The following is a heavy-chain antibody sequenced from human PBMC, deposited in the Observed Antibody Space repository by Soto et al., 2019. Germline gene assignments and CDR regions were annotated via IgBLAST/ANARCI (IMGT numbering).Heavy chain of an antibody. V-gene: IGHV1-18*01. CDR1: GYTFTSYG. CDR2: SSAYNGNT. J-gene: IGHJ4*02. Sequence: QVQLVQSGAEVKKPGASVKVSCQSSGYTFTSYGISWERQAPGQVLEWMGWSSAYNGNTNYAQKVQRRVTMTTDTSKSTAYMELGSLRSDDTAVYDCARWAPPNDYWGQGTLVTVSS. CDR3: ARWAPPNDY.